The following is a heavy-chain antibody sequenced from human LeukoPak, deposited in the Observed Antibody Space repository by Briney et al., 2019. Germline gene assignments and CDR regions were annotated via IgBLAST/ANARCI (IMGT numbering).Heavy chain of an antibody. D-gene: IGHD2-15*01. V-gene: IGHV3-7*03. CDR1: GFTFDDYA. J-gene: IGHJ4*02. Sequence: GGSLRLSCAASGFTFDDYAMHWVRQAPGKGLEWVAIIKKDGSEKYYVDSMKGRFTISRDNAKNSLFLQMNSLRAEDTAIYYCTTDTWYSAGHWGQGTLVTVSS. CDR3: TTDTWYSAGH. CDR2: IKKDGSEK.